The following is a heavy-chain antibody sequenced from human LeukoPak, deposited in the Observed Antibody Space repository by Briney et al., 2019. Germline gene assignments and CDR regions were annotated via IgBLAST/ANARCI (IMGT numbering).Heavy chain of an antibody. J-gene: IGHJ4*02. CDR3: ARGISDLWFGEPYFDY. CDR2: ISAYNGNT. Sequence: ASVKVSCKASGYTFTSYGISWVRQAPGQGLEWMGWISAYNGNTNYAQKLQGRVTMTRDTSTSTVYMELSSLRSDDTAVYYCARGISDLWFGEPYFDYWGQGTLVTVSS. D-gene: IGHD3-10*01. CDR1: GYTFTSYG. V-gene: IGHV1-18*01.